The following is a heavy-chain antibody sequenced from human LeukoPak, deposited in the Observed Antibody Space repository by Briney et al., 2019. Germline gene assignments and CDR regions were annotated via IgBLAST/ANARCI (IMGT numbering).Heavy chain of an antibody. CDR2: ISSNGGST. V-gene: IGHV3-64D*06. Sequence: GGSLRLSCSASGFTFSSYAMHWVRQAPGKGLEYVSAISSNGGSTYYADSVKGRFTISRDNSKNTLYLQMSSLRAGDTAVYYCVKGSSTSYTAVIDYWGQGTLVTVSS. D-gene: IGHD2-2*01. CDR3: VKGSSTSYTAVIDY. J-gene: IGHJ4*02. CDR1: GFTFSSYA.